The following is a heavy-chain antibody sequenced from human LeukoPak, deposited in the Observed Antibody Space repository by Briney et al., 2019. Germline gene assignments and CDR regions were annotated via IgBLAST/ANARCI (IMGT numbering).Heavy chain of an antibody. V-gene: IGHV6-1*01. J-gene: IGHJ2*01. CDR1: GDSVSSNSAA. CDR2: TYYRSKWYN. CDR3: ARDRVIGGNSEIWYFDL. D-gene: IGHD2-21*02. Sequence: SQTLSLTCAISGDSVSSNSAAWNWTRQSPSRGLEWLGRTYYRSKWYNDYAVSVKSRITINPDTSKNQFSLQLNSVTPEDTAVYYCARDRVIGGNSEIWYFDLWGRGTLVTVSS.